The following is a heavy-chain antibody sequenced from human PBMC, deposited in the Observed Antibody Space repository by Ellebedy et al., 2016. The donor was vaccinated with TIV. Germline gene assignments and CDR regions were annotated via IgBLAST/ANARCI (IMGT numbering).Heavy chain of an antibody. CDR3: ARWFGELLYVRWFDP. CDR2: IYYTGST. Sequence: SETLSLTCTVSGGSISGSGYYWGWIRQPPGKGLEWIGGIYYTGSTDYNPSLKSRVAISADTSKNQFSRSLSSVTAADTAVYYCARWFGELLYVRWFDPWGQGTLVTVSS. V-gene: IGHV4-39*01. CDR1: GGSISGSGYY. D-gene: IGHD3-10*01. J-gene: IGHJ5*02.